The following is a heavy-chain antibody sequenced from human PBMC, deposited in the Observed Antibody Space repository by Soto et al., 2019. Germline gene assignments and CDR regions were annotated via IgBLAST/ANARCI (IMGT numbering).Heavy chain of an antibody. CDR2: ISYDGSDR. V-gene: IGHV3-30-3*01. Sequence: PGGSLRLSCAASEFAFSSYANLWVRQAPGRGPEWVALISYDGSDRYYTDSVKGRFTISRDNSKNTLYLQMNSLRPEDTAVYYCVRIMVTFGGVIGTFDFWGQGTLVTVSS. J-gene: IGHJ4*02. CDR3: VRIMVTFGGVIGTFDF. D-gene: IGHD3-16*02. CDR1: EFAFSSYA.